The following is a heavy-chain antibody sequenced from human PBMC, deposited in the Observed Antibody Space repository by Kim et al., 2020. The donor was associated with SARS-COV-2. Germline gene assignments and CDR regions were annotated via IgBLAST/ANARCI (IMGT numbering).Heavy chain of an antibody. D-gene: IGHD5-18*01. Sequence: SETLSLTCAVSGGSIDGYYWSWIRQPPGKGLEWIGYVFYSGITDYSPSLKSRVTISVDRSKNRISLKLISLTAADTAVYYCARHNYGLSGPWGQGTLVTV. J-gene: IGHJ5*02. CDR1: GGSIDGYY. V-gene: IGHV4-59*01. CDR2: VFYSGIT. CDR3: ARHNYGLSGP.